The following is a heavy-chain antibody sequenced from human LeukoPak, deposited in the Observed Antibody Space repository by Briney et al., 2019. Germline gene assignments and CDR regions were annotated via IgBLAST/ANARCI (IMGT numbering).Heavy chain of an antibody. D-gene: IGHD3-16*02. CDR2: MYYSGST. J-gene: IGHJ4*02. V-gene: IGHV4-39*01. CDR3: ARHVRGHDYVWGSYPSPFAY. Sequence: WIRQPPGKGLEWIGSMYYSGSTYYNPSLKSRVTMSVDTSKNQFSLRLSSVTAADTAVYYCARHVRGHDYVWGSYPSPFAYWGQGTLVTVSS.